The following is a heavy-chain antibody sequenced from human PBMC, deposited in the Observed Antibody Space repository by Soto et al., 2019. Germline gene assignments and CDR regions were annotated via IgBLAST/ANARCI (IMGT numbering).Heavy chain of an antibody. Sequence: QVQLVQSGAEVKKPGSSVKFSCKASGGTFSSYAISWVRQAPGQGLEWMAGMIPVFGSTHYTKKFQGRVTVTADESTSTAYLEVSSLRSEDTAVYYCARRGEYGSWSSDYYFYMDVWGQGTTVIVSS. CDR2: MIPVFGST. V-gene: IGHV1-69*01. CDR3: ARRGEYGSWSSDYYFYMDV. D-gene: IGHD6-13*01. J-gene: IGHJ6*02. CDR1: GGTFSSYA.